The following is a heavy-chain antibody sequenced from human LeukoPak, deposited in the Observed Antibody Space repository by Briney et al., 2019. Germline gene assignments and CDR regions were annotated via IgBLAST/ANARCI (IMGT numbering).Heavy chain of an antibody. CDR1: GGSINSHY. Sequence: KASETLSLTCAVSGGSINSHYWGWIRQPPGKGLQWIGDIYYTGKNNYNPSLKSRVTISLDTSKDHLSLNLTSVLAADTAIYYCVRRDSGWKYFDYWGQGILVTVSS. J-gene: IGHJ4*02. D-gene: IGHD5-12*01. CDR3: VRRDSGWKYFDY. V-gene: IGHV4-59*08. CDR2: IYYTGKN.